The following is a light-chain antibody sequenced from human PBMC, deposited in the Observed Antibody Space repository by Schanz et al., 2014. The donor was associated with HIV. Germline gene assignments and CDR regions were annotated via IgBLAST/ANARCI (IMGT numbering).Light chain of an antibody. V-gene: IGKV1-5*03. CDR3: QQYDRRSFT. CDR1: QTISSE. J-gene: IGKJ2*01. CDR2: QAS. Sequence: MTQSPSTLSASVGDRVSMTCRSSQTISSELAWYQQKPGKAPNLLIYQASILESGIPSRFSGSGSGTEFPLTISSVQPEDFATYYCQQYDRRSFTFGQGTKLEI.